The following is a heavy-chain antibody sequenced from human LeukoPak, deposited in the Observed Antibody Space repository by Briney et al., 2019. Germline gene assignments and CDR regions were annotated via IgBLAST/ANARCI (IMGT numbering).Heavy chain of an antibody. V-gene: IGHV3-21*01. J-gene: IGHJ4*02. Sequence: GGSLRLSCAASGFTFSSYAMSWVRPAPGKGLEWVSSISSSSSSYIYYADSVKGRFTISRDNAKNSLYLQMNSLRAEDTAVYYCARAVATKYYFDYWGQGTLVTVSS. D-gene: IGHD5-12*01. CDR2: ISSSSSSYI. CDR3: ARAVATKYYFDY. CDR1: GFTFSSYA.